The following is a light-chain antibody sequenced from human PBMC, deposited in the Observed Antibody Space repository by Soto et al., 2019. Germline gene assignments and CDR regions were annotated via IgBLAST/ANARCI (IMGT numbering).Light chain of an antibody. J-gene: IGKJ2*01. V-gene: IGKV3-20*01. Sequence: EIVLTQSPGTLSLSPGERATLSCRASQSVSSSYLAWYQQKPGQAPRLLIYGASSRATGIPDRFSGSGSATDFTLTISRLEPEDFAVYYCQQYGSSLAMYTFGQGTKLEIK. CDR2: GAS. CDR1: QSVSSSY. CDR3: QQYGSSLAMYT.